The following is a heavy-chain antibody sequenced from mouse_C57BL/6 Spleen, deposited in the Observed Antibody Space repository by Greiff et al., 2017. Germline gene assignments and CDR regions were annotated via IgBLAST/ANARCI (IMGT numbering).Heavy chain of an antibody. V-gene: IGHV5-12*01. Sequence: EVKLVESGGGLVQPGGSLKLSCAASGFTFSDYYMYWVRQTPEKRLEWVAYISNGGGSTYYPDTVKGRFTISRDNAKNTLYLQMSRLKSEDTAMYYCAREDGYYGYWYFDVWGTGTTVTVSS. CDR2: ISNGGGST. CDR1: GFTFSDYY. J-gene: IGHJ1*03. CDR3: AREDGYYGYWYFDV. D-gene: IGHD2-3*01.